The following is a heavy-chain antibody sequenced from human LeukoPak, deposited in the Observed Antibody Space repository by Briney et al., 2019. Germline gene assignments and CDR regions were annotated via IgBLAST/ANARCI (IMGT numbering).Heavy chain of an antibody. D-gene: IGHD3-9*01. CDR2: IRSKAYGGTT. Sequence: GGSLRLSCTASGFTFGDYAMSWVRQAPGKGLEWVGFIRSKAYGGTTEYAASVKGRFTISRDDSKSIAYLQMNSLKTEDTAVYYCTRDLSAWLLTFDYWGRGTLVTVSS. V-gene: IGHV3-49*04. CDR1: GFTFGDYA. J-gene: IGHJ4*02. CDR3: TRDLSAWLLTFDY.